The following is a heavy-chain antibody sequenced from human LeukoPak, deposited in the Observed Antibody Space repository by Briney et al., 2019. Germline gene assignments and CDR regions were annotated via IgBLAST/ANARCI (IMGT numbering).Heavy chain of an antibody. CDR2: INPSGGST. CDR1: GYTFTIYY. J-gene: IGHJ4*02. Sequence: GASVKVSFTASGYTFTIYYMHWVRQAPGQGLEWMGIINPSGGSTSYAQKFQGRVTMTRDTSTSTVYMELSSLRSEDTAVYYCARDTTYYYDSSGPGDDYWGQGTLVTVSS. CDR3: ARDTTYYYDSSGPGDDY. V-gene: IGHV1-46*01. D-gene: IGHD3-22*01.